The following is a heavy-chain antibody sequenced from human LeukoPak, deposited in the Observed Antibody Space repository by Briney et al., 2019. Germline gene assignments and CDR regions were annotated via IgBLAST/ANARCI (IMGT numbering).Heavy chain of an antibody. CDR3: ARAHYDYYYYYMDV. V-gene: IGHV3-7*01. CDR1: GFTFSDYY. D-gene: IGHD3-3*01. J-gene: IGHJ6*03. Sequence: GGSLRLSCAASGFTFSDYYMSWVRQAPGKGLEWVANIKQDGSEKYYVDSVKGRFTISRDNAKNSLYLQMNSLRAEDTAVYYCARAHYDYYYYYMDVWGKGTTVTVSS. CDR2: IKQDGSEK.